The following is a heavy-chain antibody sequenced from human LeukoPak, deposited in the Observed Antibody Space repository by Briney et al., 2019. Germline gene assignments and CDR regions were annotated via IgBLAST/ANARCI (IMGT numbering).Heavy chain of an antibody. Sequence: GGSLRLSCAASGFIVSSNFMSWVRQAPGKGLEWVSIIDSGGTTYYADSVKGRFTISRDNSKNTVYLQMNSLRVEDTAVYSCARGYCSGGSCSKATDYWGQGTLVTVSS. J-gene: IGHJ4*02. D-gene: IGHD2-15*01. CDR1: GFIVSSNF. V-gene: IGHV3-53*01. CDR2: IDSGGTT. CDR3: ARGYCSGGSCSKATDY.